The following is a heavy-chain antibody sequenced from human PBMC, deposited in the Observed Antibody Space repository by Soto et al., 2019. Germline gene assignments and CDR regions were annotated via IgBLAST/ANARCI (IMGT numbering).Heavy chain of an antibody. CDR1: GFTFSSYG. J-gene: IGHJ6*02. V-gene: IGHV3-33*01. CDR3: AREYYDILTGYSSYGMDV. CDR2: IWYDGSNK. D-gene: IGHD3-9*01. Sequence: QVQLVESGGGVVQPGRSLRLSCAASGFTFSSYGMHWVCQAPGKGLEWVAVIWYDGSNKYYADSVKGRFTISRDNSKNTLYLQMSSLRAEDTDVYYCAREYYDILTGYSSYGMDVWGQGTTVTVSS.